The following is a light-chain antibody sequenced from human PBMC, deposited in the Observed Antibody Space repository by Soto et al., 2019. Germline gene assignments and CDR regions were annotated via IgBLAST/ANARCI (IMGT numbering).Light chain of an antibody. CDR2: YAS. V-gene: IGKV3-11*01. CDR3: QQRSTWPLLT. CDR1: QTVSRY. Sequence: VLTQSPATLSLSPGERATLSCRASQTVSRYLAWYQQKPGQAPRLLIYYASNRATGVPARFSGSGSGTDYTLTISSLEPEDFAAYYCQQRSTWPLLTFAGGTKVEI. J-gene: IGKJ4*01.